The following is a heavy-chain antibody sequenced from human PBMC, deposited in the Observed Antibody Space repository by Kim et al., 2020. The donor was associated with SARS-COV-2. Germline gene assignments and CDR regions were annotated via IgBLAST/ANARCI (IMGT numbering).Heavy chain of an antibody. J-gene: IGHJ2*01. Sequence: LKSRVTMSVDTSKNQFSLKLSSVTAADTAVYYCAREQPIFGVVNVGYFDLWGRGTLVTVSS. CDR3: AREQPIFGVVNVGYFDL. V-gene: IGHV4-4*06. D-gene: IGHD3-3*01.